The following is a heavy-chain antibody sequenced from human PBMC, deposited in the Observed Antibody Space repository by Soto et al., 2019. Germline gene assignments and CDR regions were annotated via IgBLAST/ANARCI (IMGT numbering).Heavy chain of an antibody. CDR3: ARGGASSKWFAP. CDR2: IGYSGAT. D-gene: IGHD2-15*01. Sequence: SETLSLTCTDSGGSITSAGSFWSWIRQHPGKGPEWIAFIGYSGATSYNPSLASRVTISVDTSKSQFSLNLRSVNAADTAVYYCARGGASSKWFAPWGQGTLVTVSS. CDR1: GGSITSAGSF. V-gene: IGHV4-31*03. J-gene: IGHJ5*02.